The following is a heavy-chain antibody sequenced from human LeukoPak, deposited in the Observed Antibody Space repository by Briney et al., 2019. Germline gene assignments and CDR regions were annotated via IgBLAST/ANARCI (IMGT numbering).Heavy chain of an antibody. Sequence: ASVKVSCKVSGFTLTHLSIHWVRQAPGKGLEWMGGFDPEDGETIYAQKFQGRVTMTEDTSTGTAYMELSSLGSEDTAVYYCATDAYYGSGSYFLYWGQGSLVTVSS. CDR2: FDPEDGET. J-gene: IGHJ4*02. D-gene: IGHD3-10*01. CDR1: GFTLTHLS. CDR3: ATDAYYGSGSYFLY. V-gene: IGHV1-24*01.